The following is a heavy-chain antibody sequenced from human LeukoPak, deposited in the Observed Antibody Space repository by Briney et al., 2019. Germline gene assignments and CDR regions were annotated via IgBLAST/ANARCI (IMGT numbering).Heavy chain of an antibody. CDR2: INPSGGST. CDR3: ARDPGRAAGYDY. D-gene: IGHD6-13*01. CDR1: GYTFTGYY. V-gene: IGHV1-46*01. J-gene: IGHJ4*02. Sequence: ASVKVSCKASGYTFTGYYMHWVRQAPGQGLEWMGWINPSGGSTSYAQKFQGRVTMTRDTSTSTVYMELSSLRSEDTAVYYCARDPGRAAGYDYWGQGTLVTVSS.